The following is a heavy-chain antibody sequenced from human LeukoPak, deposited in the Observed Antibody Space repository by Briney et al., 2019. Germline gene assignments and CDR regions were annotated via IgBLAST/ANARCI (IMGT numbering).Heavy chain of an antibody. CDR3: ARGKYSSSSGYWFDP. CDR1: GGSISSYY. Sequence: SETLSLTCTVSGGSISSYYWSWIRQPAGKGLEWIGRIYTSGSTNYNPSLKSRVTMSVDTSKNQSSLKLSSVTAADTAVYYCARGKYSSSSGYWFDPWGQGTLVTVSS. CDR2: IYTSGST. V-gene: IGHV4-4*07. J-gene: IGHJ5*02. D-gene: IGHD6-6*01.